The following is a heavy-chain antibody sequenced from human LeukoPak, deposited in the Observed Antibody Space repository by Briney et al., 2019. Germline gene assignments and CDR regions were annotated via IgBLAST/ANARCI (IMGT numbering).Heavy chain of an antibody. CDR1: GLRISNSW. Sequence: GGSLRLSCAASGLRISNSWMSWVRQAPGKGPEWVSTFSRSGPDTYYADSVKGRFTIFRDNSKNTLYLQMNSLRAEDTAVYYCAKGSLGSWYYFDYWGQGTLVTVSS. CDR3: AKGSLGSWYYFDY. J-gene: IGHJ4*02. CDR2: FSRSGPDT. V-gene: IGHV3-23*01. D-gene: IGHD6-13*01.